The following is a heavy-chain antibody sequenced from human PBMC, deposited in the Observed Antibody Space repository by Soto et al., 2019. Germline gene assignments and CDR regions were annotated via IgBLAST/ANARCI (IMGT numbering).Heavy chain of an antibody. V-gene: IGHV3-48*01. CDR2: IRGSGSPI. J-gene: IGHJ6*02. CDR1: GFTFSSYT. CDR3: ASDFGTWFGGMDV. Sequence: EVQLVESGGGLAQPGGSLRLSCAASGFTFSSYTINWVRQAPGKGLEWVSHIRGSGSPIYYEDSVKGRFTISRDNAKKSEYLPQNILRAEDTAVYYCASDFGTWFGGMDVWGRGTTVTVSS. D-gene: IGHD3-10*01.